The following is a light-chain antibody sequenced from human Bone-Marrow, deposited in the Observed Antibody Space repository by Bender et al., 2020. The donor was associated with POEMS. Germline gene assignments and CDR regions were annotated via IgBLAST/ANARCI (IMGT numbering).Light chain of an antibody. J-gene: IGLJ2*01. CDR3: VSYSVSDTVV. V-gene: IGLV2-14*03. Sequence: HHPGKAPKLLIYDVSHRPSGVSDRFSASKSGSTASLTISGLQAEDEADYYCVSYSVSDTVVFGGGTKLTVL. CDR2: DVS.